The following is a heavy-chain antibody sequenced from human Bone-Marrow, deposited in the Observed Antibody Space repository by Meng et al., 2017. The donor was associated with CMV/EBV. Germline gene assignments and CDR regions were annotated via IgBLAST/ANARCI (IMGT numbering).Heavy chain of an antibody. CDR2: IIPIFGTA. Sequence: SVKVSCKASGGTFSSYGMSWVRQAPGQGLEWMGGIIPIFGTANYAQKFQGRVTITTDESTSTAYMELSSLRSEDTAVYYCARDGDYGGNSGFNYYDMDVWGQGTTVTFSS. CDR1: GGTFSSYG. J-gene: IGHJ6*02. D-gene: IGHD4-23*01. CDR3: ARDGDYGGNSGFNYYDMDV. V-gene: IGHV1-69*05.